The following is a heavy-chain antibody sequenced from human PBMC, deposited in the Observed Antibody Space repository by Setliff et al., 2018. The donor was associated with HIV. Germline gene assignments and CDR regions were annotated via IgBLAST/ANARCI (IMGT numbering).Heavy chain of an antibody. CDR1: GYNFTSHD. CDR3: ARVDCSSTRCYAFDI. D-gene: IGHD2-2*01. J-gene: IGHJ3*02. V-gene: IGHV1-8*01. Sequence: ASVKVSCKASGYNFTSHDINWVRQAPGQGLEWMGWMNPKSGNTGYARKFQGRVTMTRKTSISTAYMELRSLRSDDTAVYYCARVDCSSTRCYAFDIWGQGTMVTVSS. CDR2: MNPKSGNT.